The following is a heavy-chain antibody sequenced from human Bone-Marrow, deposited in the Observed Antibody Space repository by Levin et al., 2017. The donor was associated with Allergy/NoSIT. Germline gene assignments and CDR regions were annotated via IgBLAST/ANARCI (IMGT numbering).Heavy chain of an antibody. J-gene: IGHJ6*02. Sequence: SLKISCVASGFTFDDYAMHWVRQAPGKGLEWVSVISWGSAGVGYADSVKGRFTISRDNARKSLYLQMTNVRPEDTALYYCARDMSPFATDDYNLDVWGQGTAVSVSS. CDR3: ARDMSPFATDDYNLDV. V-gene: IGHV3-9*01. D-gene: IGHD5-24*01. CDR1: GFTFDDYA. CDR2: ISWGSAGV.